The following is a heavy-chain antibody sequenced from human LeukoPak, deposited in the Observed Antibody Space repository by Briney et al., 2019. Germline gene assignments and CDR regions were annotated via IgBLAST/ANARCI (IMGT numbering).Heavy chain of an antibody. J-gene: IGHJ3*02. CDR2: IIPIFGTT. V-gene: IGHV1-69*01. Sequence: ASVKVSCKASGGTFSSYTITWVRQAPGQGLEWMGGIIPIFGTTNYAQKFQGRVTITADESTSTAYMELSSLRSEDTAVYYCARGWQLGGDLGDAFDIWGQGTMVTVSS. D-gene: IGHD2-21*01. CDR1: GGTFSSYT. CDR3: ARGWQLGGDLGDAFDI.